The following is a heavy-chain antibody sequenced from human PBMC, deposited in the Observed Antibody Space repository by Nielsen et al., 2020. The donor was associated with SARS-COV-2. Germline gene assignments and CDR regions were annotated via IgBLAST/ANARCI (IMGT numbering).Heavy chain of an antibody. V-gene: IGHV3-30*18. Sequence: VRQMPGKGLEWVAVISYDGSNKYYADSVKGRFTISRDNSKNTLYLQMNSLRAEDTAVYYCAKVRSMVRGVIPLFDYWGQGTLVTVSS. J-gene: IGHJ4*02. CDR2: ISYDGSNK. D-gene: IGHD3-10*01. CDR3: AKVRSMVRGVIPLFDY.